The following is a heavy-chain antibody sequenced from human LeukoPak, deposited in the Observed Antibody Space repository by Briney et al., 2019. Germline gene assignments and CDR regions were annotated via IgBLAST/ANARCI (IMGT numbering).Heavy chain of an antibody. Sequence: SETLSLTCTVSGGSISSGGYYWSWIRQHPGKGLEWIGYIYYSGSTYYNPSLKSRVTISVDTSKNQFSLKLSSVTAADTAVYYCARVSPQGYYYDSSGYLGIYYYYMDVWGKGTTVTVSS. CDR1: GGSISSGGYY. J-gene: IGHJ6*03. CDR2: IYYSGST. D-gene: IGHD3-22*01. V-gene: IGHV4-31*03. CDR3: ARVSPQGYYYDSSGYLGIYYYYMDV.